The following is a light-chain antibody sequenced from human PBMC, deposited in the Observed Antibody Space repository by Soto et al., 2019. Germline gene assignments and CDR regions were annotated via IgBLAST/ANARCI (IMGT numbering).Light chain of an antibody. CDR1: QSFSSSY. V-gene: IGKV3D-7*01. CDR2: GAS. J-gene: IGKJ4*01. Sequence: EIVMTQSPATLSLSPREKATLSCRASQSFSSSYLSWYQQKPGQAPRLLIYGASTRATGVPARFSGSGSGTDFTLTISSLQPEDFAVYYCEQDYSLPKTFGGGTKVDIK. CDR3: EQDYSLPKT.